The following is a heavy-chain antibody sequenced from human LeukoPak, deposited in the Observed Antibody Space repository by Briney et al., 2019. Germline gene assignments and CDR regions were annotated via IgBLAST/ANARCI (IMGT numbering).Heavy chain of an antibody. CDR1: GFTFSSYA. J-gene: IGHJ3*02. CDR2: ISGSGGST. D-gene: IGHD3-3*01. CDR3: AKAYPPLYYDFWSGYYTGDAFDI. Sequence: PGWSLRLSCAASGFTFSSYAMSWVRQAPGKGLEWVSAISGSGGSTYYADSVKGRFTISRDNSKNTLYLQMNSLRAEDTAVYYCAKAYPPLYYDFWSGYYTGDAFDIWGQGTMVTVSS. V-gene: IGHV3-23*01.